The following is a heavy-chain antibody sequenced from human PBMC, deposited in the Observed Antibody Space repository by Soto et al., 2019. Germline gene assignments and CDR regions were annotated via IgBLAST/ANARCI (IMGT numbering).Heavy chain of an antibody. CDR3: ARDALYESSGYSYFFDY. CDR2: ISGSSGTI. CDR1: GFTFSSYA. Sequence: GGSLRLSYAASGFTFSSYAMNWVRQAPKKGLEWISHISGSSGTIYYADSVQGRFTISRDNAKKSLYLQMNSLRDEDTAVYSCARDALYESSGYSYFFDYWGQGTLVTVSS. D-gene: IGHD3-22*01. J-gene: IGHJ4*02. V-gene: IGHV3-48*02.